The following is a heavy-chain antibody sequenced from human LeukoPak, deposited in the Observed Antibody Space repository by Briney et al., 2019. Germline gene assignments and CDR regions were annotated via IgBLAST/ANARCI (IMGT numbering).Heavy chain of an antibody. V-gene: IGHV4-4*07. Sequence: SETLSLTCTVSGGSISSYYWSWIRQPAGKGLEWIGRIYTSGSTNYNPSLKSRVTMSVDTSKNQFSLKLSSVTAADTAVYYCARDYKAKYYYDSSGFYNWFDPWGQGTLVTVPS. CDR2: IYTSGST. CDR3: ARDYKAKYYYDSSGFYNWFDP. J-gene: IGHJ5*02. D-gene: IGHD3-22*01. CDR1: GGSISSYY.